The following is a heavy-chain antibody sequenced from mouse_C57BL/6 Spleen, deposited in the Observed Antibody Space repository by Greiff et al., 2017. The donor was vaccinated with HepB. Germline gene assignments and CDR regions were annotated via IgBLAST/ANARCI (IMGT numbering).Heavy chain of an antibody. CDR1: GYTFTSYW. CDR3: ARGVYDGYYLYAMDY. V-gene: IGHV1-61*01. D-gene: IGHD2-3*01. J-gene: IGHJ4*01. Sequence: VQLQQPGAELVRPGSSVKLSCKASGYTFTSYWMDWVKQRPGQGLEWIGNIYPSDSETHYNQKFKDKATLTVDKSSSTAYMQLSSLTSEDSAVYYCARGVYDGYYLYAMDYWGQGTSDTVSS. CDR2: IYPSDSET.